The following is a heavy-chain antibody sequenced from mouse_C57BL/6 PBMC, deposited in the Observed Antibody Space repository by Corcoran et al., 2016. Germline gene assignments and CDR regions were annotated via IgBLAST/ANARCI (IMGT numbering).Heavy chain of an antibody. CDR1: GYTFTSYD. V-gene: IGHV1-85*01. Sequence: QVQLQQSGPELVKPGASVKLSCKASGYTFTSYDINWVKQRPGQGLEWIGWIYPRDGSTKYNEKFKGKATLTVDTSSSTAYMELHSLTSEDSAVYFCARRDYDYDFYFDYWGQGTTLTVSS. D-gene: IGHD2-4*01. CDR2: IYPRDGST. J-gene: IGHJ2*01. CDR3: ARRDYDYDFYFDY.